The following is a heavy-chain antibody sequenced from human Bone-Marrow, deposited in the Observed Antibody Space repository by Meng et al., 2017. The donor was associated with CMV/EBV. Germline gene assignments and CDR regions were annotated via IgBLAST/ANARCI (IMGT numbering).Heavy chain of an antibody. CDR2: IYYSGST. Sequence: LRLSCTVSGGSISSGDYYWSWIRQPPGKGLEWIGYIYYSGSTYYNPSLKSRVTISVDTSKNQFSLKLSSVTAADTAVYYCARAPTGSDYYYGMDVWGQGTTVTVSS. CDR1: GGSISSGDYY. J-gene: IGHJ6*02. CDR3: ARAPTGSDYYYGMDV. V-gene: IGHV4-30-4*08.